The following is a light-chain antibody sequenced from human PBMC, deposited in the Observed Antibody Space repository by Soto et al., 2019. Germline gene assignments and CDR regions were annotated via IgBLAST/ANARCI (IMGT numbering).Light chain of an antibody. Sequence: SVLTQPPYASESPGQSVTISCRGTSFDVGGYNTISWYQQHPGKAPKLMIYKVNTRPSGVPDRFSGSKSGNTASLTVSGLQAEDEADYYCSSYAGSSNVFGTGTKVTVL. CDR3: SSYAGSSNV. J-gene: IGLJ1*01. CDR2: KVN. CDR1: SFDVGGYNT. V-gene: IGLV2-8*01.